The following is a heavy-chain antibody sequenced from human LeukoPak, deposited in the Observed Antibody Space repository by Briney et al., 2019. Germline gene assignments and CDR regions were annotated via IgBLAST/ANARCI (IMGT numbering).Heavy chain of an antibody. CDR1: GYTFTSYG. J-gene: IGHJ5*02. CDR2: ISAYNGNT. Sequence: ASVKVSCKASGYTFTSYGISWVRQAPGQGLEWMGWISAYNGNTNYAQKLQGRVTMTTDTPTSTAYMELRSLRSDDTAVYYCARDGYSSSWFTNWFDPWGQGTLVTVSS. CDR3: ARDGYSSSWFTNWFDP. V-gene: IGHV1-18*04. D-gene: IGHD6-13*01.